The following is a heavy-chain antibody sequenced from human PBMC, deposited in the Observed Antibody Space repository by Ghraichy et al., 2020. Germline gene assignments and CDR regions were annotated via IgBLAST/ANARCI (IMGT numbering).Heavy chain of an antibody. Sequence: ASVKVSCKASGYTFTSYGISWVRQAPGQGLEWMGWISAYNGNTNYAQKLQGRVTMTTDTSTSTAYMELRSLRSDDTAVYYCARDPEYSSGWNWFDPWGQGTLVTVSS. D-gene: IGHD6-19*01. V-gene: IGHV1-18*04. CDR3: ARDPEYSSGWNWFDP. CDR2: ISAYNGNT. CDR1: GYTFTSYG. J-gene: IGHJ5*02.